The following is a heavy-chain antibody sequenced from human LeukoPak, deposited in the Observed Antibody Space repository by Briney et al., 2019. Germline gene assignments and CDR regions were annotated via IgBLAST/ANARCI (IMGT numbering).Heavy chain of an antibody. J-gene: IGHJ5*02. V-gene: IGHV4-34*01. CDR2: INHSGGT. Sequence: PSETLSLTCAVYGGSFSGYYWSWIRQPPGKGLEWIGEINHSGGTNDNPSLKSLVTISVDTSKNQFSLKLSSVTAADTAVYYCARDAGSSTSQPHNWFDPWGQGTLVTVSS. CDR3: ARDAGSSTSQPHNWFDP. D-gene: IGHD2-2*01. CDR1: GGSFSGYY.